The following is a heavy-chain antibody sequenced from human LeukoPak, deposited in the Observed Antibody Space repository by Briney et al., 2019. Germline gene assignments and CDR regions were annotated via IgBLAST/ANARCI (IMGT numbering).Heavy chain of an antibody. CDR3: AKDLLDTYYDILTGGTGDAFDI. V-gene: IGHV3-23*01. CDR1: GFTFSSYA. Sequence: QPGGSLRLSCAASGFTFSSYAMSWVRQAPGKGLEWVSAISGSGGSTYYADSVKGRFTISRDNSKNTLYLQMNSLRAEDTAVYYCAKDLLDTYYDILTGGTGDAFDIWGQGTMVTVSS. D-gene: IGHD3-9*01. J-gene: IGHJ3*02. CDR2: ISGSGGST.